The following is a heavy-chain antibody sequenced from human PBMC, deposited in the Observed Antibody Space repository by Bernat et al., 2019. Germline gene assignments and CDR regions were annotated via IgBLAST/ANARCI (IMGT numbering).Heavy chain of an antibody. D-gene: IGHD6-19*01. J-gene: IGHJ1*01. Sequence: QVQLVESGGGVVQPGRSLRLSCAASGFTFSSYAMHWVRQAPGKGLEWVAVISYDESNKYYADSVKGRFTISRDNSKNTLYLQMNSLRAEDTAVYYCARAPLSIAVAGTKPLHDGEYFQHWGQGTLVTVSS. V-gene: IGHV3-30*01. CDR3: ARAPLSIAVAGTKPLHDGEYFQH. CDR2: ISYDESNK. CDR1: GFTFSSYA.